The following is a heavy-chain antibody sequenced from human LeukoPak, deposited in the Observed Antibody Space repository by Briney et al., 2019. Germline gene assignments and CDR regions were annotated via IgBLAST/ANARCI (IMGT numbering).Heavy chain of an antibody. CDR1: GFTLSSNN. CDR3: ASIRYYYYGMDV. V-gene: IGHV3-53*01. D-gene: IGHD2-2*02. J-gene: IGHJ6*02. Sequence: VGSLRLSCAPSGFTLSSNNMSSVCHSPEERLWCGSVIYSGGSPYYADSVKGRFTISRDNSKNTLYLQMNSLRAEDTAVYYCASIRYYYYGMDVWGQGTTVTVSS. CDR2: IYSGGSP.